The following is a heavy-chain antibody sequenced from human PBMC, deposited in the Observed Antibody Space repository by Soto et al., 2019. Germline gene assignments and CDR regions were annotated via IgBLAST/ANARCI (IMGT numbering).Heavy chain of an antibody. D-gene: IGHD6-19*01. CDR1: GFTFSSYA. CDR2: ISGSGGST. V-gene: IGHV3-23*01. CDR3: AKDHLHSSGWTYFDY. Sequence: SLRLSCAASGFTFSSYAMSWVRQAPGKGLEWVSAISGSGGSTYYADSVKGRFTISRDNSKNTLYLQMNSLRAEDTAVYYCAKDHLHSSGWTYFDYWGQGTLVTVSS. J-gene: IGHJ4*02.